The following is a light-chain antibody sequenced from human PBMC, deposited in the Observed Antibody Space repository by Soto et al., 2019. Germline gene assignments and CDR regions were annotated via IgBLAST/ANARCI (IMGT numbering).Light chain of an antibody. V-gene: IGKV3-20*01. CDR3: QQYGSSPET. CDR1: QSVSSSY. CDR2: GAS. J-gene: IGKJ1*01. Sequence: VGAGRPRSTSQSVSSSYLAWYQQKPGQAPRLLIYGASSRATGIPDRFSGSGSGTDFTLTISRLEPEDFAVYYCQQYGSSPETFGQGTKVDI.